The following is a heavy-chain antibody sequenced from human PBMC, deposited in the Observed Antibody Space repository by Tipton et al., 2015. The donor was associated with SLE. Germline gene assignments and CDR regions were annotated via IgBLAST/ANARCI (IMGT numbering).Heavy chain of an antibody. Sequence: QLVQSGAEVKKPGASVKVSCKASGYTFTGYYMHWVRQAPGQGLEWMGWINPNSGGTNYAQKFQGRVTMTRDTSISTAYMELSRLRSDDTAVYYCASEGYCGGDCYPDAFDIWGQGTMVTVSS. D-gene: IGHD2-21*01. V-gene: IGHV1-2*02. CDR3: ASEGYCGGDCYPDAFDI. CDR1: GYTFTGYY. CDR2: INPNSGGT. J-gene: IGHJ3*02.